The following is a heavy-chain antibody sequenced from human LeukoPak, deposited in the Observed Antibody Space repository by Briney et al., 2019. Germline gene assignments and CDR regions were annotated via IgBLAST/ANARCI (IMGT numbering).Heavy chain of an antibody. J-gene: IGHJ5*02. CDR1: GASISSSHW. CDR2: IYHGGST. D-gene: IGHD3-16*01. Sequence: SETLSLTCAVSGASISSSHWWSWVRQPPRKGLEWIGEIYHGGSTNCNPSLKGRVTISVDRSNNQFSLRLTSVTAADTAVYYCARQFALTCFDPWGQGTQVTVSS. V-gene: IGHV4-4*02. CDR3: ARQFALTCFDP.